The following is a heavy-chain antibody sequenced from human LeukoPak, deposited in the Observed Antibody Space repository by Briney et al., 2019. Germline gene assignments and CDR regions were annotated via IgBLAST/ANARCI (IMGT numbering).Heavy chain of an antibody. CDR1: GDSISSYY. CDR3: ARARDYYDSSGRRDAFDI. J-gene: IGHJ3*02. V-gene: IGHV4-59*12. D-gene: IGHD3-22*01. CDR2: IYHSGST. Sequence: SETLSLTCTVSGDSISSYYWSWIRQPPGKGLEWIGYIYHSGSTYYNPPLKSRLTISVEMSKNQLSLKLSSVTAADTAVYYCARARDYYDSSGRRDAFDIWGQGTMVTVSS.